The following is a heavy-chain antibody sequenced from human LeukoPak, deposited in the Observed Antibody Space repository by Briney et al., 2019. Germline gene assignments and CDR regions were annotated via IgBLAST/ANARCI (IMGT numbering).Heavy chain of an antibody. J-gene: IGHJ4*02. V-gene: IGHV1-2*02. CDR3: ARDFNYYGSGSFPDY. Sequence: ASVKVSCKASGYTFTGYYMHWARQAPGQGLEGMGWINPNSGGTNYAQKFQGRVTMTRDTSISTAYMELSRLRSDDTAVYYCARDFNYYGSGSFPDYWGQGTLVTVSS. CDR2: INPNSGGT. CDR1: GYTFTGYY. D-gene: IGHD3-10*01.